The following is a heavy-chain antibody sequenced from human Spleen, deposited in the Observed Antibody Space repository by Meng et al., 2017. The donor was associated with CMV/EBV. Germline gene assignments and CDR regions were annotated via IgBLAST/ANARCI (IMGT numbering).Heavy chain of an antibody. V-gene: IGHV3-7*01. Sequence: GESLKISCAASGFTFSSYWMSWVRQAPGKGLEWVANIKQDGSEKYYVDSVKGRFTISRDNAKNSLYLQMNSLRAEDTAVYYCAKDMAVADPEGLDYWGQGTLVTVSS. CDR2: IKQDGSEK. D-gene: IGHD6-19*01. CDR3: AKDMAVADPEGLDY. CDR1: GFTFSSYW. J-gene: IGHJ4*02.